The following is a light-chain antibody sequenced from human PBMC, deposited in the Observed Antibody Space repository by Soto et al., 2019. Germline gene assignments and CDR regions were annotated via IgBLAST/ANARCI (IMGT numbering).Light chain of an antibody. Sequence: AIRMTQSPSSFSASTGDRVTITCRASQGIGSYLAWYQQKPGKAPKLLIYAASTLQSGVPSRFSGSGSGTYFTLTISCLQAEDFATYYCQQYYSYPFTFGPGTKVDIK. CDR3: QQYYSYPFT. J-gene: IGKJ3*01. CDR2: AAS. CDR1: QGIGSY. V-gene: IGKV1-8*01.